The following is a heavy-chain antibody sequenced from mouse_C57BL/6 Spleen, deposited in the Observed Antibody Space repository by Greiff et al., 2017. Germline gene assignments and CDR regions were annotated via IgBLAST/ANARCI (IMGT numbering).Heavy chain of an antibody. J-gene: IGHJ4*01. D-gene: IGHD2-5*01. Sequence: EVQLQQSGPELVKPGASVKMSCKASGYTFTDYNMHWVKQSHGKSLEWIGYINPNNGGTSYNQKFKGKATLTVNKSSSTAYMELRSLTSEDSAVYYCAKSNYVYYVMDYWGQGTSVTVSS. CDR1: GYTFTDYN. V-gene: IGHV1-22*01. CDR3: AKSNYVYYVMDY. CDR2: INPNNGGT.